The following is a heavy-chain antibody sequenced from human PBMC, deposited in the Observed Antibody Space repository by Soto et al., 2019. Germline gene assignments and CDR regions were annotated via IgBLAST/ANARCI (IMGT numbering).Heavy chain of an antibody. D-gene: IGHD6-25*01. Sequence: GGSLRLSCAASGFTVSSNYMSWVRQAPGKGLEWVSVIYSGGSTYYADSVKGRFTISRDNSKNTLYLQMNSLRAEDTAVYYCARVGGYDYYYYYYMDVWGKGTTVTVSS. CDR1: GFTVSSNY. CDR3: ARVGGYDYYYYYYMDV. J-gene: IGHJ6*03. V-gene: IGHV3-66*01. CDR2: IYSGGST.